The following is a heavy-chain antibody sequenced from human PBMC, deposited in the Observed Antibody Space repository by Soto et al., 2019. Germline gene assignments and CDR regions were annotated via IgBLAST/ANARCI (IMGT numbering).Heavy chain of an antibody. V-gene: IGHV1-8*01. CDR2: MNPNSGNT. D-gene: IGHD1-26*01. CDR3: SRERTSCGRDV. Sequence: QVQLVQSGAEVKKPGASVKVSCKASGYTFTSYDINWVRQATGQGLEWMGWMNPNSGNTGYAQKFQGRVTMTRNTPKSTADKELSRLRSYGTAVDDCSRERTSCGRDVVGLGTTVTVSS. CDR1: GYTFTSYD. J-gene: IGHJ6*02.